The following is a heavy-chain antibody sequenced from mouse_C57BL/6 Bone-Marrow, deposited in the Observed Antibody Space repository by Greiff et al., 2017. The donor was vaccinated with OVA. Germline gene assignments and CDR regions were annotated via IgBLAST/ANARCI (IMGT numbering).Heavy chain of an antibody. Sequence: QVQLKEPGPGLVAPSQSLSITCTASGFSLTSYGVSWVRQPPGKGLEWLGVIWGDGSTDYHSALISRLSISKDNSKSQVFLKLSSLQTDDTATYYCAKGDGYWFAYWGQGTLVTVSA. V-gene: IGHV2-3*01. CDR1: GFSLTSYG. CDR3: AKGDGYWFAY. J-gene: IGHJ3*01. D-gene: IGHD2-3*01. CDR2: IWGDGST.